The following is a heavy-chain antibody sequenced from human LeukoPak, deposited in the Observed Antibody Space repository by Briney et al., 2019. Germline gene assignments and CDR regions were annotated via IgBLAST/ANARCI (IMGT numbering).Heavy chain of an antibody. Sequence: ASVKVSCKASGYTFTDYYLHWVRQAPGQGLEWMGWINPNSGGTIYAQKFQGRVTMTRDTSVSTAYMELSRLRSDDTAVYYCARSDYLSWFDPWGQGTLVTVSS. CDR1: GYTFTDYY. J-gene: IGHJ5*02. CDR3: ARSDYLSWFDP. D-gene: IGHD3-16*01. CDR2: INPNSGGT. V-gene: IGHV1-2*02.